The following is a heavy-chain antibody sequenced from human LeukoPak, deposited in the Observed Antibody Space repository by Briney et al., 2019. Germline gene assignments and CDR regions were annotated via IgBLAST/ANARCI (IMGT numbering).Heavy chain of an antibody. D-gene: IGHD2-15*01. CDR1: GFAFSTFG. CDR2: ISYDGSNK. CDR3: VRDNPRCCGVVPANIDDY. V-gene: IGHV3-30*03. Sequence: GGSLRLSCAASGFAFSTFGMEWVRQAPGKGLEWVAVISYDGSNKYYADSVKGRFTISRDNAKNSLHLQMHSLRTEDTAVYYCVRDNPRCCGVVPANIDDYWGQGTLVTVSS. J-gene: IGHJ4*02.